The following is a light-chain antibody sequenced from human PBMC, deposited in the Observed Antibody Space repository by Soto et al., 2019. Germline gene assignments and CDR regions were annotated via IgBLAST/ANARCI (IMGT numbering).Light chain of an antibody. CDR2: AVS. CDR3: QQANSFPFT. CDR1: QGVGNW. J-gene: IGKJ5*01. Sequence: DIQMTQSPSSVSASVGDRVTITCLASQGVGNWLAWYQQKLGKAPKLLIYAVSSLQSGVPSRFSGTGSETDFTLTISSLQPEDFATYYCQQANSFPFTFGQGTRREIK. V-gene: IGKV1-12*01.